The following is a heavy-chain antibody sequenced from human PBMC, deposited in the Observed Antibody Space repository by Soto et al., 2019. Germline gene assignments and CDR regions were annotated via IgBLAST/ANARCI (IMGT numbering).Heavy chain of an antibody. V-gene: IGHV1-69*01. CDR1: GGLFSSYA. CDR2: IIPVFGTP. Sequence: QAQLVQSGAEVKKPGSSVKVSCKDSGGLFSSYAISWVRQAPGQGLEWMGGIIPVFGTPYYAQKFQGRVTITADEPTNTAYLELSSLRSDDTAMYYCARGDSPYVWFNEFWGQGSLVTVSS. CDR3: ARGDSPYVWFNEF. J-gene: IGHJ4*02. D-gene: IGHD3-16*01.